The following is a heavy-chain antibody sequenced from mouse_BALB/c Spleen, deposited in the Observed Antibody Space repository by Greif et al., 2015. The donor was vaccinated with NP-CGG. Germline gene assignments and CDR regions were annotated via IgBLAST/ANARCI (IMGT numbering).Heavy chain of an antibody. CDR2: ISYSGST. Sequence: EVQVVESGPSLVKPSQTLSLTCSVTGDSITSGYWNWIRKFPGNKLEYMGYISYSGSTYYNPSLKSRIFITRDTSKNQYYLQLNSVTTEDTATYYCARSPYGNYAMDYWGQGTSVTVSS. D-gene: IGHD2-1*01. V-gene: IGHV3-8*02. CDR3: ARSPYGNYAMDY. J-gene: IGHJ4*01. CDR1: GDSITSGY.